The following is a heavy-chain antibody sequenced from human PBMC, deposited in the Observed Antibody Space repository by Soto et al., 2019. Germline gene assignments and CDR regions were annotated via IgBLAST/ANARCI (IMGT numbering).Heavy chain of an antibody. Sequence: QVQLQESGPGLVKPSQTLSLTCTVSGGSISSDDYYWSWIRQPPGKGLECIGYIYYSGSTYYNPSLKSRVTISVDTSKNQFSLKLRSVTAADTAVYYGARFIRSPAFEIWGQGTMVTVSS. CDR3: ARFIRSPAFEI. CDR2: IYYSGST. CDR1: GGSISSDDYY. J-gene: IGHJ3*02. D-gene: IGHD1-26*01. V-gene: IGHV4-30-4*01.